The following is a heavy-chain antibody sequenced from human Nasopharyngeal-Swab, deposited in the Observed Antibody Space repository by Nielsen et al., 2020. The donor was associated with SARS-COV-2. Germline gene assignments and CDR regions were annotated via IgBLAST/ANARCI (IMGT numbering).Heavy chain of an antibody. D-gene: IGHD2-2*01. Sequence: ASVKVSCKASGYTFTSYYMHWVRQAPGQGLEWMGIINPSGGSTSYAQKFQGRVTMTRDTSTSTVYMELSSLRSEDTAVYYCARLAVLDQLRATLFDYWGQGTLVTVSS. J-gene: IGHJ4*02. V-gene: IGHV1-46*01. CDR3: ARLAVLDQLRATLFDY. CDR1: GYTFTSYY. CDR2: INPSGGST.